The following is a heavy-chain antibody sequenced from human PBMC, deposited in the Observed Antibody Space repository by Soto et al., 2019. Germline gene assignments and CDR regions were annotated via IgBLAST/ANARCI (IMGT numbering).Heavy chain of an antibody. CDR1: GFTFSSYA. J-gene: IGHJ3*02. CDR3: ASQRYSSSWYLAFDI. V-gene: IGHV3-23*01. Sequence: GGSLRLSCAASGFTFSSYAMSWVRQAPGKGLEWVPAISGSGGSTYYADSVKGRFTISRDNSKNTLYLQMNSLRAEDTAVYYCASQRYSSSWYLAFDIWGQGTMVTGSS. D-gene: IGHD6-13*01. CDR2: ISGSGGST.